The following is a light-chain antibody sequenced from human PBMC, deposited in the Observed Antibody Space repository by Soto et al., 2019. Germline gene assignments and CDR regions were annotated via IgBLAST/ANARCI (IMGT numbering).Light chain of an antibody. CDR2: WAS. CDR3: QQYHSGAIT. Sequence: DIVMTQSPDSLTVSLGERATINCKSSQSVLSSSNNKNYLAWHQQKPGQPPKVLIYWASTRESGVPDRFGGSGSGTDFTLTINNLQAEDVAVCYCQQYHSGAITFGQGTRLEIK. J-gene: IGKJ5*01. CDR1: QSVLSSSNNKNY. V-gene: IGKV4-1*01.